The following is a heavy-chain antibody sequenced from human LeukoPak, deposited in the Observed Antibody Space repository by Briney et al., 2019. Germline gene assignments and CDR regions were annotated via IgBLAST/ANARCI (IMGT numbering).Heavy chain of an antibody. J-gene: IGHJ3*02. CDR2: IYTSGST. V-gene: IGHV4-61*02. D-gene: IGHD3-3*01. CDR3: ARVADFWSGYPDAFDI. CDR1: GGSISSGSYY. Sequence: PSQTLSLTCTVSGGSISSGSYYWSWIRQPAGKGLEWIGRIYTSGSTNYNPSLKSRVTMSVDTSKNQFSLKLSSVTAADTAVYYCARVADFWSGYPDAFDIWGQGTMVTVSS.